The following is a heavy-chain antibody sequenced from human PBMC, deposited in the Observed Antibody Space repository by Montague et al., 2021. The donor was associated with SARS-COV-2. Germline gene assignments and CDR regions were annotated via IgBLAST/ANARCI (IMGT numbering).Heavy chain of an antibody. V-gene: IGHV4-31*03. J-gene: IGHJ3*02. CDR3: ARARTRITMIVVVIDAFDI. CDR1: GGSISSGGYY. Sequence: TLSLTCTVSGGSISSGGYYWSWIRQHPGKGLEWIGYIYYSGSTYYNPSFKSRVTISVDTSKNQSSLKLSSVTAAGTAVYYCARARTRITMIVVVIDAFDIWGQGTMVTVSS. D-gene: IGHD3-22*01. CDR2: IYYSGST.